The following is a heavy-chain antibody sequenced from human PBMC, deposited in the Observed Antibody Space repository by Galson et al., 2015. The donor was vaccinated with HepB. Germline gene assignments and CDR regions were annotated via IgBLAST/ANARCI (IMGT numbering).Heavy chain of an antibody. V-gene: IGHV3-23*01. CDR1: GFTFSSSA. CDR3: AKQKVVDGMDV. D-gene: IGHD2-2*01. Sequence: SLRLSCAASGFTFSSSALSWVRQAPGKGLEWVSSTSVSGSRTYYADSVKGRFTISRDNSNNTLYLQMNSLRAEDTAVYYCAKQKVVDGMDVWGQGTTVIVSS. J-gene: IGHJ6*02. CDR2: TSVSGSRT.